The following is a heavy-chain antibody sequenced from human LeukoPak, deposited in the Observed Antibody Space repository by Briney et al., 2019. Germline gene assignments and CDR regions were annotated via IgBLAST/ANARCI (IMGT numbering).Heavy chain of an antibody. CDR3: ARDAQRGFDYSSSLQY. V-gene: IGHV3-33*01. CDR1: GFTFSHYG. CDR2: IWSDGTNK. J-gene: IGHJ4*02. Sequence: GGSLRLSCAASGFTFSHYGMHWVRQAPGKGLEWVAVIWSDGTNKYYADSVKGRFSISRDDSQKRVFLQMNSLRAEDTAVYYCARDAQRGFDYSSSLQYWGQGALVTVSS. D-gene: IGHD4-11*01.